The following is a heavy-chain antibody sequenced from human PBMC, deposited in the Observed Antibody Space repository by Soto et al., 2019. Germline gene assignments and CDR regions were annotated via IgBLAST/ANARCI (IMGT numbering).Heavy chain of an antibody. CDR3: ARSSNGPRERFDP. D-gene: IGHD2-8*01. V-gene: IGHV3-7*01. Sequence: PGGSLRLSCAASGLTFSSYWMSWVRQAPGKGLEWVANIKQDGSEKYYVDSVKGRFTISRDNAKNSLYLQMNSLRAEDTAVYYCARSSNGPRERFDPWGQGTLVTVSS. CDR1: GLTFSSYW. CDR2: IKQDGSEK. J-gene: IGHJ5*02.